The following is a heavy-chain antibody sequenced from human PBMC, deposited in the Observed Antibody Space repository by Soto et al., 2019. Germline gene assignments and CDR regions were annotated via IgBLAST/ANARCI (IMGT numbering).Heavy chain of an antibody. J-gene: IGHJ5*02. CDR2: IYTSGST. Sequence: PSETLSLTCTVSGGSISSYYWSWIRQPAGKGLEWIGRIYTSGSTNYNPSLKSRVTMSVDTSKRQFSLKLSSVTAADTAVYYCARLRIATNNYKWFDPWGQGTLVTVYS. D-gene: IGHD2-21*01. V-gene: IGHV4-4*07. CDR3: ARLRIATNNYKWFDP. CDR1: GGSISSYY.